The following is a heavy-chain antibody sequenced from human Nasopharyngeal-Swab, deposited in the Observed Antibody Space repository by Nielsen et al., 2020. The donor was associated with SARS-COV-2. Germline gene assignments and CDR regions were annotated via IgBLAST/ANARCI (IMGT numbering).Heavy chain of an antibody. D-gene: IGHD6-13*01. Sequence: GESLKISCAASGFTFSSYSMNWVRQAPGKGLEWVSYISSSSTIYYADSVKGRFAISRDNPKNSLYLQMYSLRAEDTAVYYCARAAAGTSYYYGMDVWGQGTTVTVSS. CDR1: GFTFSSYS. J-gene: IGHJ6*02. CDR2: ISSSSTI. V-gene: IGHV3-48*04. CDR3: ARAAAGTSYYYGMDV.